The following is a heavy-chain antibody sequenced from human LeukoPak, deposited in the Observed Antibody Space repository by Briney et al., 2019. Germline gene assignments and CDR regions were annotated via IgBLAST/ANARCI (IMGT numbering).Heavy chain of an antibody. CDR1: GGSISSYY. Sequence: SETLSLTCTVSGGSISSYYWSWIRQPPGKGLEWIGYIYYSGSTNYNPSLKSRVTISVDTSKNQFSLKLSSVTAADTAVYYCARDGNDYGSGDGYYYYYMDVWGKGTTVTISS. CDR2: IYYSGST. D-gene: IGHD3-10*01. J-gene: IGHJ6*03. CDR3: ARDGNDYGSGDGYYYYYMDV. V-gene: IGHV4-59*12.